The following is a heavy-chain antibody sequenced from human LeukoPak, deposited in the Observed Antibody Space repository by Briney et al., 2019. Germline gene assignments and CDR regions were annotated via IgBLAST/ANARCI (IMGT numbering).Heavy chain of an antibody. CDR1: GYTFTDYY. CDR2: INPNSDGT. J-gene: IGHJ6*03. D-gene: IGHD6-19*01. CDR3: ARGSSVAVLIHFYFDMDV. Sequence: ASVKVSCKASGYTFTDYYMHWVRQAPGQGLEWMGWINPNSDGTNYAQKFQGRVTMTRDTSISTAYMELSRLRSDDTALYYCARGSSVAVLIHFYFDMDVWDKGTTVTVSS. V-gene: IGHV1-2*02.